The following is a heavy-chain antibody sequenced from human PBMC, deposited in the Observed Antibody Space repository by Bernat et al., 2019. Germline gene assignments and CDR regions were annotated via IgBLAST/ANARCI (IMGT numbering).Heavy chain of an antibody. V-gene: IGHV3-30*02. J-gene: IGHJ4*02. Sequence: QVQLVESGGGVVQPGGSWRLPCAPLGLPFSPTAMHGVGQAPGKGLEWVAFIRYDGSNKYYADSVKGRFTISRDNSKNTLYLQINSLRAEDTAVYYCAKDRGGGSYFDYWGQGTLVTVSS. D-gene: IGHD1-26*01. CDR2: IRYDGSNK. CDR3: AKDRGGGSYFDY. CDR1: GLPFSPTA.